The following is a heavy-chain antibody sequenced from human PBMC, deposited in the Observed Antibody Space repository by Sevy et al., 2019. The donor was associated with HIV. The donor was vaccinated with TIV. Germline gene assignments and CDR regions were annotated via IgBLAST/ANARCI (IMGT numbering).Heavy chain of an antibody. CDR3: SISRYGDKPYYFDY. CDR1: GFSFSNSG. Sequence: GGSLRLSCAASGFSFSNSGMHWVRQAPGKGLEWVAAIWFDGSVKYYKDSVKDRFTIFRDNSRNTQYLQINSLKTEDTAVYYISISRYGDKPYYFDYWGQGTLVTVSS. V-gene: IGHV3-33*01. CDR2: IWFDGSVK. D-gene: IGHD4-17*01. J-gene: IGHJ4*02.